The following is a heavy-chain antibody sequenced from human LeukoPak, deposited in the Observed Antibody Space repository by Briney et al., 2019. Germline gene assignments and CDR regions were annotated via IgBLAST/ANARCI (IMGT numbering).Heavy chain of an antibody. D-gene: IGHD3-10*01. CDR3: ARSELLWFGGVNSGFDN. Sequence: PSQTLSLTCTVSGGSISSGGYYWSWIRQPPGKGLEWIGYIYHSGSTYYNPSLKSRVTISVDRSKNQFSLKLSSVTAADTAVYYCARSELLWFGGVNSGFDNWGQGTLVTVSS. CDR1: GGSISSGGYY. CDR2: IYHSGST. V-gene: IGHV4-30-2*02. J-gene: IGHJ4*02.